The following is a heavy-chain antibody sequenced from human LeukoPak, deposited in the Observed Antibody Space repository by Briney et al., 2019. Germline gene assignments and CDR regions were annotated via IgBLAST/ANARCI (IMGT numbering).Heavy chain of an antibody. Sequence: ASVKVSCKASGYTFTGYYMHWVRQAPGQGLEWMGWINPNSGGTNYAQKFQGRVTMTRDTSISTAYMELSRLRSDDTAVYYCARVRSSTTDIVVVPAANWNYVDYWGQGTLVTVSS. V-gene: IGHV1-2*02. CDR1: GYTFTGYY. CDR3: ARVRSSTTDIVVVPAANWNYVDY. J-gene: IGHJ4*02. D-gene: IGHD2-2*01. CDR2: INPNSGGT.